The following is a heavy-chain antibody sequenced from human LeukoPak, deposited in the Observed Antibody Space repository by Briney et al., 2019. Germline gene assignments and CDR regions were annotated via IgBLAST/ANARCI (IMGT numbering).Heavy chain of an antibody. J-gene: IGHJ5*02. D-gene: IGHD2-15*01. CDR1: GGTFSSYA. Sequence: SVTVSFKASGGTFSSYAISWVRQAPGQGLEWMGGIIPIFGTANYAQKFQGRVTITADESTSTAYMELSSLRSEDTAVYYCARADCSGGSCCSSWFDPWGQGTLVTVSS. CDR2: IIPIFGTA. CDR3: ARADCSGGSCCSSWFDP. V-gene: IGHV1-69*13.